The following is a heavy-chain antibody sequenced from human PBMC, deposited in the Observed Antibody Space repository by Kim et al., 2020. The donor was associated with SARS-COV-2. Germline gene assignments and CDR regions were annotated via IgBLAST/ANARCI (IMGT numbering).Heavy chain of an antibody. D-gene: IGHD3-22*01. CDR1: GGSFSGYY. CDR2: INHSGST. Sequence: SETLSLTCAVYGGSFSGYYWSWIRQPPGKGLEWIGEINHSGSTNYNPSLKSRVTISVDTSKNQFSLKLSSVTAADTAVYYCARLGGNYYDSSGYYYVDDYWGQGTLVTVSS. V-gene: IGHV4-34*01. CDR3: ARLGGNYYDSSGYYYVDDY. J-gene: IGHJ4*02.